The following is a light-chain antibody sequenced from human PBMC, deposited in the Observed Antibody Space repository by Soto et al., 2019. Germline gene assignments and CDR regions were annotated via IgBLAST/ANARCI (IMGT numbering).Light chain of an antibody. CDR2: DAS. CDR3: QKYNSAPRA. V-gene: IGKV1-27*01. CDR1: QGISNF. J-gene: IGKJ1*01. Sequence: DNQMTQSPSSLSASVGDRVTITCRASQGISNFLAWYQQKPGKVPKLLIYDASTLQSGVPSRFSGSGSGTDFTLTISSLQPEDVGTYYCQKYNSAPRAFGQGTKVEIK.